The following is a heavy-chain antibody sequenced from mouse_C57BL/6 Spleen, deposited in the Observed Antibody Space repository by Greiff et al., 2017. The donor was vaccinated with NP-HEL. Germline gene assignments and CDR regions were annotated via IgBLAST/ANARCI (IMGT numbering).Heavy chain of an antibody. Sequence: VQLQQSGAELVKPGASVKLSCTASGFNIKDYYMHWVKQRTEQGLEWIGRIDPEDGETQYAPKFQGKATITADTSSNTAYLQLSSLTSEDTAVYYCARSATGYFDVWGTGTTVTVSS. V-gene: IGHV14-2*01. J-gene: IGHJ1*03. CDR1: GFNIKDYY. CDR2: IDPEDGET. D-gene: IGHD6-1*01. CDR3: ARSATGYFDV.